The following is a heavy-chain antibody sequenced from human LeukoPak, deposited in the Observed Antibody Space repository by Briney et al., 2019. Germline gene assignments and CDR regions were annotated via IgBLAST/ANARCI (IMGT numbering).Heavy chain of an antibody. CDR3: ARDHRYDFWSGYYTY. CDR2: ISSSSSYI. V-gene: IGHV3-21*01. D-gene: IGHD3-3*01. CDR1: GFTFSSYS. J-gene: IGHJ4*02. Sequence: GPLRLSCAASGFTFSSYSMNWVRQAPGKGLEWVSSISSSSSYIYYADSVKGRFTISRDNAKNSLYLQMNSLRAEDTAVYYCARDHRYDFWSGYYTYWGQGTLVTVSS.